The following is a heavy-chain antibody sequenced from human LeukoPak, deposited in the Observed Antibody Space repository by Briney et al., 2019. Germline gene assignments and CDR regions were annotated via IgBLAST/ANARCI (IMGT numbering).Heavy chain of an antibody. CDR3: ARDQHSGSYYHFQH. CDR1: GYTFTGYY. V-gene: IGHV1-2*02. J-gene: IGHJ1*01. Sequence: GASVKVSCKASGYTFTGYYMHWVRQAPGQGLEWMGWINPNSGGTNYAQKFQGRVTMTRDTSISTAYMELSRLRSDDTAVYYCARDQHSGSYYHFQHWGQGTLVTVSS. D-gene: IGHD1-26*01. CDR2: INPNSGGT.